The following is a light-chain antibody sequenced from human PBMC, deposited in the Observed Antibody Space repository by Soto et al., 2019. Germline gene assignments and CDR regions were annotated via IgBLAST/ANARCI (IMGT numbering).Light chain of an antibody. Sequence: DIQMTQSPSSLSASVGDRVTITCQASQDISNYLKWYQQKPGKAPKLLIYDASNLETGVPSRFSGSGSGTDFTFTISSLQPEDIATYYCQQYDNLPPLTIGGGTKVEIK. CDR2: DAS. J-gene: IGKJ4*01. CDR1: QDISNY. V-gene: IGKV1-33*01. CDR3: QQYDNLPPLT.